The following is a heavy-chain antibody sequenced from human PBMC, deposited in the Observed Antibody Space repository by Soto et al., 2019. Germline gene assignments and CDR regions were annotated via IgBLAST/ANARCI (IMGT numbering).Heavy chain of an antibody. D-gene: IGHD3-10*01. CDR3: AKCDFPLWFAEAIFDH. J-gene: IGHJ4*02. V-gene: IGHV3-23*01. CDR1: GFTFSNYA. CDR2: ITGDDGST. Sequence: EVQLLESGGGSVQPGGSLKVSCAAAGFTFSNYAMSWVRQAPGKGLQWVSSITGDDGSTYYTDSVEGRFTISRDNSKNTLYLQMNSLRAEDTAIYYCAKCDFPLWFAEAIFDHWGQGTLVTVSS.